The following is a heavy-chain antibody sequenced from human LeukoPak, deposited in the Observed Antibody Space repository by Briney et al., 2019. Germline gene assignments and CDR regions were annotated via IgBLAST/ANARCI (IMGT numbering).Heavy chain of an antibody. Sequence: ASVKVSCKASGYTFNTYAIHWVRQATGQGLEWMGWMNPNSGNTGYAQKFQGRVTMTRNTSISTAYMELSSLRSEDTAVYYCARGGMVRGVQYWGQGTLVTVSS. J-gene: IGHJ4*02. V-gene: IGHV1-8*02. CDR2: MNPNSGNT. CDR1: GYTFNTYA. D-gene: IGHD3-10*01. CDR3: ARGGMVRGVQY.